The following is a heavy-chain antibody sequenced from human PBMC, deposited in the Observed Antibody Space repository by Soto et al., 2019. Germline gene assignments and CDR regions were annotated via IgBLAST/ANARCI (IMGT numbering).Heavy chain of an antibody. CDR2: IYYSGYT. CDR3: ARDSVGSVYD. V-gene: IGHV4-59*01. CDR1: GGSISGYY. D-gene: IGHD5-12*01. Sequence: QVQLQESGPGLVKPSETLSLTCAVSGGSISGYYWSWIRQPPGKRLEWIGYIYYSGYTNYNPSLKRPFTISVDRSKNQFSLELRSVPASAPAVSYCARDSVGSVYDWGQGTLVTVSS. J-gene: IGHJ4*02.